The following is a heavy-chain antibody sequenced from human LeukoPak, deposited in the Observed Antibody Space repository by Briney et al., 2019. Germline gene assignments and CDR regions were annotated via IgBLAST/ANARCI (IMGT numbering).Heavy chain of an antibody. J-gene: IGHJ6*04. Sequence: SVKVSFKASGGTFISYAISWVRQAPGQGLEWMGGIIPIFGTANYAQKFQGRVTITADKSMSTAYMELSSLRSEDTAVYYCARAGTTGTTYYGMDVWGKGTTVTVSS. CDR1: GGTFISYA. CDR2: IIPIFGTA. D-gene: IGHD1-1*01. CDR3: ARAGTTGTTYYGMDV. V-gene: IGHV1-69*06.